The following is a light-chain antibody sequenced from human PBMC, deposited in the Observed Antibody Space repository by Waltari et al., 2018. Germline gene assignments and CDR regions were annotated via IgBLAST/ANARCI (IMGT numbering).Light chain of an antibody. V-gene: IGKV3-20*01. CDR3: QQYGGSPTYT. CDR1: QSLSSNY. J-gene: IGKJ2*01. Sequence: ESVLTQSSGTLSLSPGERATISCGASQSLSSNYLAWYQQRPGQAPRLLFFGASSSPTGVPDRFSGSVSGTDFTLTISRLEPEDFAVYFCQQYGGSPTYTFGQGTKLEIK. CDR2: GAS.